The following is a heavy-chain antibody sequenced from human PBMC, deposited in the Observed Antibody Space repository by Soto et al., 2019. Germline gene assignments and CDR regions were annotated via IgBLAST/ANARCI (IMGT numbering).Heavy chain of an antibody. J-gene: IGHJ4*02. CDR1: GFTLSDYG. CDR2: ISDRGSRM. V-gene: IGHV3-48*01. Sequence: GGSLRLSCVVSGFTLSDYGLNWVRQAPGKRLEWVSYISDRGSRMFYADSVKGRFTISRDNSKNTLYLQMNSLRAEDTAVYYCARQSSGSYYPEHFDYWGQGALVTVSS. CDR3: ARQSSGSYYPEHFDY. D-gene: IGHD3-10*01.